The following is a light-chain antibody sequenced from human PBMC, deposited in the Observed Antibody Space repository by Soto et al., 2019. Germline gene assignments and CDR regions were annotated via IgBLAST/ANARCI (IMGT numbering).Light chain of an antibody. CDR3: QQSYSTPPWT. J-gene: IGKJ1*01. CDR1: QSISSY. Sequence: DIQMTQSPSSLSASVGDRVTITCRASQSISSYLNWYQQKPGKALKLLVYAASSWQSGVPSRFSGSGSGTDFTLTISSLQPEDFSTYCFQQSYSTPPWTFGQGTKVEIK. V-gene: IGKV1-39*01. CDR2: AAS.